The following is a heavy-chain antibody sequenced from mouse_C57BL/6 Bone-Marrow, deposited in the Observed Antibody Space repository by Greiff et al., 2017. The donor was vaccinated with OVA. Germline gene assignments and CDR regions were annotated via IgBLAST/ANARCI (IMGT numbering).Heavy chain of an antibody. CDR1: GFTFSDYG. CDR2: ISNLAYSI. V-gene: IGHV5-15*01. Sequence: EVKVVESGGGLVQPGGSLKLSCAASGFTFSDYGMAWVRQAPRKGPEWVAFISNLAYSIYYADTVTGRFTISRENAKNTLYLEMSSLRSEDTAMYYCAREGYYGSSYYAMDYWGQGTSVTVSS. D-gene: IGHD1-1*01. CDR3: AREGYYGSSYYAMDY. J-gene: IGHJ4*01.